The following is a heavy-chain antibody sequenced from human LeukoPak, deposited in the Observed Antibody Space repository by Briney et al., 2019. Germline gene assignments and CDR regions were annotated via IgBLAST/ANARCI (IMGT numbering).Heavy chain of an antibody. CDR3: ARVVYSSARSWFDP. J-gene: IGHJ5*02. Sequence: SETLSLTCTVSGGSISSYYWSWIRQPPGQGLEWNGYIYYSGSTNYNPSLKSRVTISVDTSKNQFSLKLSSVTAADTAVYYCARVVYSSARSWFDPWGQGTLVTVSS. CDR2: IYYSGST. V-gene: IGHV4-59*13. D-gene: IGHD6-25*01. CDR1: GGSISSYY.